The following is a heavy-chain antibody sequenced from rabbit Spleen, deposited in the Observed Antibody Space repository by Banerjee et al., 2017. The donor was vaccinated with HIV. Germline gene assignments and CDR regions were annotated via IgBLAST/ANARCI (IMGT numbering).Heavy chain of an antibody. CDR2: IDGGIIGST. Sequence: QEQLVESGGGLVKPEGSLTLTCTASGFSFSSYYDMCWVRQAPGKGLEWIACIDGGIIGSTWYASWAKGRFTISKTSSTSVTLQMTSLTAADTATYFCARDTSSSFSSYGMDLWGQGTLVTVS. CDR3: ARDTSSSFSSYGMDL. V-gene: IGHV1S45*01. D-gene: IGHD1-1*01. J-gene: IGHJ6*01. CDR1: GFSFSSYYD.